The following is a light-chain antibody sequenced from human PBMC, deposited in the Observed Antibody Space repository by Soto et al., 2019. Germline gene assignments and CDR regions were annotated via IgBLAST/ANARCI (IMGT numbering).Light chain of an antibody. CDR1: SSDVGGYNY. V-gene: IGLV2-14*01. CDR3: AAWDDSLSGHEL. CDR2: EVS. J-gene: IGLJ2*01. Sequence: QSALTQPASVSGSPGQSITISCTGTSSDVGGYNYVSWYQQHPGKAPKLMISEVSNRPSGVSNHFSGSKSGNTASLTISGLQAEDEADYYCAAWDDSLSGHELFGGGTKLTVL.